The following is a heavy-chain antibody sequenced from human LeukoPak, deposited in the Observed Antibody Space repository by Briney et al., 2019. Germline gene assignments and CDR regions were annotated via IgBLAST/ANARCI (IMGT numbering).Heavy chain of an antibody. Sequence: ASVKVSCKASGYTFINYYMHWVRQAPGQGLEWMGIINPSGGSAYYAQKFQGRATMTSDVSTSTLHMELSSLRSEDTAVYYCARPVDTASLVNWGQGTLVTVSS. CDR1: GYTFINYY. CDR3: ARPVDTASLVN. V-gene: IGHV1-46*01. J-gene: IGHJ4*02. D-gene: IGHD5-18*01. CDR2: INPSGGSA.